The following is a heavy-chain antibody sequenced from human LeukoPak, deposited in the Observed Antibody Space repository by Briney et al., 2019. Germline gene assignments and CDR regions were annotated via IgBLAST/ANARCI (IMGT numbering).Heavy chain of an antibody. CDR1: GFTFSIYA. Sequence: GGSLRLSCAASGFTFSIYAMSWVRQAPGKGLEWVSAISGSGGTAYYADSVKGRFTISRDNSKNTLYLQMSSLRAEDTAVYYCAKKGYYDGSGYYMYYFDHWGQGTLVTVSS. V-gene: IGHV3-23*01. D-gene: IGHD3-22*01. J-gene: IGHJ4*02. CDR2: ISGSGGTA. CDR3: AKKGYYDGSGYYMYYFDH.